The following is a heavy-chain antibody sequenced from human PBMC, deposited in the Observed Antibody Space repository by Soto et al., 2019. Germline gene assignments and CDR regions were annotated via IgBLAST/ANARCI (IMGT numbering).Heavy chain of an antibody. Sequence: ASVKVSCKASGYTFTSYDINWVRQATGQGLEWMGWMNPNSGNTGYAQKFQGRVTMTRNTSISTAYMGLSSLRSEDTAVYYCASCFRGSGGSCPPDAFDIWGQGTMVTVSS. CDR2: MNPNSGNT. J-gene: IGHJ3*02. CDR1: GYTFTSYD. V-gene: IGHV1-8*01. CDR3: ASCFRGSGGSCPPDAFDI. D-gene: IGHD2-15*01.